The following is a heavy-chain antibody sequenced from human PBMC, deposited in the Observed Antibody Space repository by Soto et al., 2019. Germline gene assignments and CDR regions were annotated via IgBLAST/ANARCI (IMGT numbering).Heavy chain of an antibody. V-gene: IGHV1-46*01. Sequence: ASVKVSYKASGYTFTSYYMHWVRQAPGQGLEWMGIINPSGGSTSYAQKFQGRVTMTRDTSTSTVYMELSRLRSEDTAVYYCATASRPGYCSGGSCYGITTTHYYYGMDVWGQGTTVTVPS. J-gene: IGHJ6*02. CDR3: ATASRPGYCSGGSCYGITTTHYYYGMDV. CDR1: GYTFTSYY. D-gene: IGHD2-15*01. CDR2: INPSGGST.